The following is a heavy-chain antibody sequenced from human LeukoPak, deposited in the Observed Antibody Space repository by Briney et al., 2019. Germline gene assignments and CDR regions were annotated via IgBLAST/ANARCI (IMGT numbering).Heavy chain of an antibody. CDR2: IDYSGTT. CDR1: GGSISGSYY. V-gene: IGHV4-39*07. J-gene: IGHJ5*02. Sequence: PSETLSLTCTVSGGSISGSYYWGWIRQPPGKGLEWIGTIDYSGTTYYKPSLKSRVTISVDTSKNQFSLKLSSVTAADTAVYYCAREVDAAAAYNWFDPWGQGTLVTVSS. CDR3: AREVDAAAAYNWFDP. D-gene: IGHD2-2*01.